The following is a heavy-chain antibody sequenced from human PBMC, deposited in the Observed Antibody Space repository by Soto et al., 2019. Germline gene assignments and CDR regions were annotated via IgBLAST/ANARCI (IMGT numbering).Heavy chain of an antibody. V-gene: IGHV3-7*01. Sequence: PGGSLRLSCAASGFTFSTSWMDWVRQTPGKGLEWVANINQDGSEKNYVDSVKGRFTISRDSAKNSLFLQMSSLTAEDSGLYYCTRYLDFWGQGTLVTVSS. J-gene: IGHJ4*02. CDR3: TRYLDF. CDR1: GFTFSTSW. CDR2: INQDGSEK.